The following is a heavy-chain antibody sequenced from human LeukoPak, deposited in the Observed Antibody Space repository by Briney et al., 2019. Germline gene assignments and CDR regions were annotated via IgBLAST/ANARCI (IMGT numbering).Heavy chain of an antibody. Sequence: PGGSLRLSCAASGFTFSSYWMSWVRQAPGKGLEWVANIKLDGSEKYYVDSVKGRFTISRDNAKKSLYLQMNSLRDEDNAVYYCARDFFAFGGVIALLDYWGQGTLVTVSS. J-gene: IGHJ4*02. V-gene: IGHV3-7*01. CDR1: GFTFSSYW. D-gene: IGHD3-16*02. CDR3: ARDFFAFGGVIALLDY. CDR2: IKLDGSEK.